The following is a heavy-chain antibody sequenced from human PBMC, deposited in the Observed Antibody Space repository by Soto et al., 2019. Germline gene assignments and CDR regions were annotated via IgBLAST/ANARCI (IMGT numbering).Heavy chain of an antibody. CDR1: GGSISSGGYS. CDR2: IYHSGST. D-gene: IGHD5-18*01. V-gene: IGHV4-30-2*01. J-gene: IGHJ6*02. CDR3: ARVDTAMGGPYYYGMDV. Sequence: SETLSLTCGVSGGSISSGGYSWSWIRQPPGKGLEWIGYIYHSGSTYYNPSLKSRVTISVDRSKNQFSLKLSSVTAADTAVYYCARVDTAMGGPYYYGMDVWGQGTTVTVSS.